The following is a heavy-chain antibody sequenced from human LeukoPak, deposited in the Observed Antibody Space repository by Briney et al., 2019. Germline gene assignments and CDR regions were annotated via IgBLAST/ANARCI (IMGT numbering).Heavy chain of an antibody. D-gene: IGHD6-13*01. CDR2: IYYSGST. CDR1: GGSISSYY. V-gene: IGHV4-59*01. Sequence: SETLSLTCTVSGGSISSYYWSWIRQPPGKGLEWIGYIYYSGSTNYNPSHKSRVTISVDTSKNQFSLKLSSVPAADTPVYYCATYCSSWEAYYFDYWGQGTLVIVSA. CDR3: ATYCSSWEAYYFDY. J-gene: IGHJ4*02.